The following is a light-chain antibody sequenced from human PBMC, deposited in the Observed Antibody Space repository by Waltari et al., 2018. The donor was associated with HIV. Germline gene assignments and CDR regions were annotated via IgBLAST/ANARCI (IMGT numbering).Light chain of an antibody. CDR1: NSTVGRKP. Sequence: QPVLTQPPSASGTLGQRVTISCPGSNSTVGRKPVLWFQQVPGTAPKLLIYRDYQRRSGIPDRFSGSKSGASASLTISGLRSEDEADYYCVAWDDSLSGYVFGTGTKVSVL. CDR3: VAWDDSLSGYV. V-gene: IGLV1-47*01. CDR2: RDY. J-gene: IGLJ1*01.